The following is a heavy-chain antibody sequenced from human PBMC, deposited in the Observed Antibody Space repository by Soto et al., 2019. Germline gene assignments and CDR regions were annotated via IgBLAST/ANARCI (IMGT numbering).Heavy chain of an antibody. Sequence: PSETLSLTCTVSGGSISSYYWSWIRQPPGKGLEWIGYIYYSGSTNYNPSLKSRVTISVDTSKNQFSLKLSSVTAADMAVYYCARIAARPIYAFDIWGQGTMVTVSS. CDR2: IYYSGST. D-gene: IGHD6-6*01. CDR3: ARIAARPIYAFDI. V-gene: IGHV4-59*08. CDR1: GGSISSYY. J-gene: IGHJ3*02.